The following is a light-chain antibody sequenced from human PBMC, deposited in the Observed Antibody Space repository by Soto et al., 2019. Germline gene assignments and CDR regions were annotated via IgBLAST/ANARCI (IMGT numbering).Light chain of an antibody. V-gene: IGLV2-14*01. J-gene: IGLJ1*01. CDR2: EDI. Sequence: QSVLTQPASVSGSPGQSIAISCAGTSSDIGTYNHVSWYQQHPGKAPQLIIYEDINRPSGLSSRFSGSKSGNTASLTISGLQAEGEADYYCSSYTSSSAFYVFGTGTKVTVL. CDR1: SSDIGTYNH. CDR3: SSYTSSSAFYV.